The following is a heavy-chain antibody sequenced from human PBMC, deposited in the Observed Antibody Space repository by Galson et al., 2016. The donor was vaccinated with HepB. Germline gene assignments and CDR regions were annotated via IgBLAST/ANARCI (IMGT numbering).Heavy chain of an antibody. Sequence: TLSLTCTVSGASISSSDYYWNWIRQSAGKGLEWIGRIYKNGGTNYNPSLRSRVSISLDTSKNQFSLKLNSVTAADTAVYFCAREAVAYDPIFDYWGQGTLVTVSS. CDR2: IYKNGGT. D-gene: IGHD4-23*01. CDR1: GASISSSDYY. J-gene: IGHJ4*02. CDR3: AREAVAYDPIFDY. V-gene: IGHV4-61*02.